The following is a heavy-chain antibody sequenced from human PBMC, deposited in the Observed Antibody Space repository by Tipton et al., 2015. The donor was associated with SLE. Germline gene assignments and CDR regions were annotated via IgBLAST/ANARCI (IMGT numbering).Heavy chain of an antibody. CDR3: AKHDSYGQSGFGY. J-gene: IGHJ4*02. CDR2: IYSGGSST. CDR1: GFTFSSYA. V-gene: IGHV3-23*03. Sequence: SLRLSCAASGFTFSSYAMSWVRQAPGKGPEWVSVIYSGGSSTYYADSVKGRITISRDNSKNTLYLQMNSLRAEDTAVYYCAKHDSYGQSGFGYWGQGTLVTVSS. D-gene: IGHD5-18*01.